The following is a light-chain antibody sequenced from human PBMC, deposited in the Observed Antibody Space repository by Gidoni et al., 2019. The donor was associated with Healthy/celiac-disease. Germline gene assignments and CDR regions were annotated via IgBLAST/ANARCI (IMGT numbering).Light chain of an antibody. V-gene: IGKV1-27*01. CDR2: AAS. Sequence: IQMTQSPSSLSASVGDRVTITFRASQGISNYLAWYQQKPGKVPKLLIYAASTLQSGVPSRFSGSGSGTDFTLTISSLQPEDVATYYCQKYNSAPSITFGQGTRLEIK. J-gene: IGKJ5*01. CDR1: QGISNY. CDR3: QKYNSAPSIT.